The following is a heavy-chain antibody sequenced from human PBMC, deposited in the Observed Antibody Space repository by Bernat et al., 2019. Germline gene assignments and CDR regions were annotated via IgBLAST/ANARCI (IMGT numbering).Heavy chain of an antibody. CDR2: ISSSSSYI. CDR3: ARETYLGSAMGQTSAFDI. J-gene: IGHJ3*02. CDR1: GFTFSSYS. D-gene: IGHD1-26*01. V-gene: IGHV3-21*05. Sequence: EVQLVESGGGLVKPGGSLRLSCAASGFTFSSYSMNWVRQAPGKGLEWVSYISSSSSYIYYADSVKGRFTISRDNAKNSLYLQMNSLTADDTAVYYCARETYLGSAMGQTSAFDIWGQGTMVTVSS.